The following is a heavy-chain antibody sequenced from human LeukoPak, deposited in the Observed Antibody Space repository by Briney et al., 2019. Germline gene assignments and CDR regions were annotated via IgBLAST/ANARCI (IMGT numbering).Heavy chain of an antibody. Sequence: SETVSLTCTVCGGSISSYYWSWIRQPPGRGLEGIGYIYYSGSTNYNPSLKSRVTISVDTSKNQFSLKLSSVTAADTAVYYRASSLYSYGSYYFDYWGQGTLVTVSS. CDR1: GGSISSYY. V-gene: IGHV4-59*01. D-gene: IGHD5-18*01. J-gene: IGHJ4*02. CDR2: IYYSGST. CDR3: ASSLYSYGSYYFDY.